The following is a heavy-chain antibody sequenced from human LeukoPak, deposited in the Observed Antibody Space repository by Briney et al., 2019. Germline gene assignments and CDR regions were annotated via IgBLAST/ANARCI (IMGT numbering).Heavy chain of an antibody. CDR3: AEGVDY. J-gene: IGHJ4*02. V-gene: IGHV4-39*01. Sequence: TSETLSLTCTVSGGSISSSSYYWGWIRRPPGKGLEWIGSIYYSGSTYYNPSLKSRVTISVDTSKNQFSLKLSSVTAADTAVYYCAEGVDYWGRGTLVTVSS. CDR1: GGSISSSSYY. CDR2: IYYSGST.